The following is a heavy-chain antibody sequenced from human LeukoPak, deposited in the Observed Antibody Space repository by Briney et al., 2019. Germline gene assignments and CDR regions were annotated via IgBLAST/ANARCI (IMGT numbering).Heavy chain of an antibody. Sequence: SETLSLTCTVSGDSLNTYYWTWVRQTPGKELEWIGFVASSGTSNYNPSLKSRVSISIDTSKNQFSLALTSVTPADTAVYYCARVVRGVVTSNWFDPWGQGTLVSVSS. CDR3: ARVVRGVVTSNWFDP. V-gene: IGHV4-59*01. CDR1: GDSLNTYY. D-gene: IGHD2-21*02. CDR2: VASSGTS. J-gene: IGHJ5*02.